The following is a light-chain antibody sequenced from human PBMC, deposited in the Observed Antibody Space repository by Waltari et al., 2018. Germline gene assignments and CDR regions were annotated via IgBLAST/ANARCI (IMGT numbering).Light chain of an antibody. V-gene: IGLV2-14*03. CDR2: DVN. Sequence: QSALTQPASVSGSPGQSITISCTGSSNDIGGYDYVSWYQQYPGKAPKLILYDVNDRPSGVSCRFSGSKSANTASLAISGLQAEDEAYYFCCSYTTINTWVFGGGTYLTVL. J-gene: IGLJ3*02. CDR3: CSYTTINTWV. CDR1: SNDIGGYDY.